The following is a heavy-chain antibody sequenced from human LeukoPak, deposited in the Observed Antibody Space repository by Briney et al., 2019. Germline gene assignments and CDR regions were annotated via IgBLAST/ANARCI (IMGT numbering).Heavy chain of an antibody. J-gene: IGHJ4*02. CDR1: GYTFTMYY. V-gene: IGHV1-46*01. D-gene: IGHD5-18*01. Sequence: GASVTVSCKASGYTFTMYYIHWVRQAPGQGLEWMGMINPSDGATTYAQRFQGRVTVTKDMSTTTVYMDLRSLRSEDTAVYYCVTGFTTMAVDYFDYWGQGTLVTVSP. CDR2: INPSDGAT. CDR3: VTGFTTMAVDYFDY.